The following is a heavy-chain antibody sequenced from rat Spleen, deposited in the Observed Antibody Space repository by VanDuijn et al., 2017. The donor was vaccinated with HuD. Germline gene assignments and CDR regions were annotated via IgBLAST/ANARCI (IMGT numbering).Heavy chain of an antibody. CDR1: GFTFDDYG. V-gene: IGHV5-29*01. D-gene: IGHD5-1*01. CDR2: ISYDGSST. J-gene: IGHJ2*01. CDR3: ARELFDD. Sequence: EVKLVESGGGLVQPGRSLKLSCAASGFTFDDYGMAWVRQAPTKGLEWVATISYDGSSTYYRDSVKGRFTISRDNAKSTLYLQMDSLRSEDTATYYCARELFDDWGQGVMVTVSS.